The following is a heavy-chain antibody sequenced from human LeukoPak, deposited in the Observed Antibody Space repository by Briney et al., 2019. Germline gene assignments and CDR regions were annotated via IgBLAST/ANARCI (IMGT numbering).Heavy chain of an antibody. V-gene: IGHV3-30*02. Sequence: GGSLRLSRAASGFTFSSYSMNWVRQAPGKGLEWVTFIRYDGSNKYYADSVKGRFTISRDNSKNTLYLQMNSVRAEDTAVYYCAKDRGVGIINWFDPWGQGTLVTVSS. J-gene: IGHJ5*02. CDR2: IRYDGSNK. CDR3: AKDRGVGIINWFDP. D-gene: IGHD2-15*01. CDR1: GFTFSSYS.